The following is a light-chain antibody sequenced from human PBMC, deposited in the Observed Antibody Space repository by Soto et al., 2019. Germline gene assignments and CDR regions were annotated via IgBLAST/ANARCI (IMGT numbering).Light chain of an antibody. CDR3: QQTYSVPRT. J-gene: IGKJ2*01. Sequence: DIQMTQAPSSLSASVGDRVTLTCRASQSISTVLNWYQSKPGQAPTMLIYAASSSQRWVPSRFVGSGSETEFTLTLPSLQPEDFATYFCQQTYSVPRTFGQGTKVE. V-gene: IGKV1-39*01. CDR2: AAS. CDR1: QSISTV.